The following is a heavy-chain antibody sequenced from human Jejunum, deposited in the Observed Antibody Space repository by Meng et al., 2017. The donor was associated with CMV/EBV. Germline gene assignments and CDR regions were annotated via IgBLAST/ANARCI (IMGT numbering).Heavy chain of an antibody. J-gene: IGHJ4*02. D-gene: IGHD2/OR15-2a*01. Sequence: QVQPVQSWAEVKKPGSSGKVACKTSGGSFSTYTFSWVRQAPGQGLEWMGGLIPVLNKAKSAPRFQDRVTFTADETTTTAYMELSSLTFEDTAVYFCARGRGNQPLFDFWGQGTLVTVSS. CDR2: LIPVLNKA. V-gene: IGHV1-69*10. CDR3: ARGRGNQPLFDF. CDR1: GGSFSTYT.